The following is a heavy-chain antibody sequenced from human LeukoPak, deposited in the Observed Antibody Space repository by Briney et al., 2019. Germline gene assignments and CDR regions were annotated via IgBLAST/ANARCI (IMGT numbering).Heavy chain of an antibody. J-gene: IGHJ6*02. CDR1: GFTFSNYA. CDR2: ISGNGSST. Sequence: GGSLRLSCAASGFTFSNYAMTWVRQAPGKGLEWVSGISGNGSSTYYADSVKGRFTLSRDYPKNTLYLQMNSLRAEDTAVYYCARDGASMRRYFDLIGRYYYYGMDVWGQGTTVTVSS. V-gene: IGHV3-23*01. D-gene: IGHD3-9*01. CDR3: ARDGASMRRYFDLIGRYYYYGMDV.